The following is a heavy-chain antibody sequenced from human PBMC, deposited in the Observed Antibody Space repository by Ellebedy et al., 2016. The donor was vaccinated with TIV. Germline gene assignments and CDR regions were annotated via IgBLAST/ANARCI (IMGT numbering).Heavy chain of an antibody. CDR3: ARDLGTTSWYGDAFDI. Sequence: AASVKVSCQASGYTFTKYPIHWLRQAPGQRLEWMGWTNVDNGDTKYSQRFQERLSFTRDTSASTAYMELSSLTSEDPADYYCARDLGTTSWYGDAFDIWGQGTMVTVSS. J-gene: IGHJ3*02. CDR1: GYTFTKYP. D-gene: IGHD1-14*01. V-gene: IGHV1-3*01. CDR2: TNVDNGDT.